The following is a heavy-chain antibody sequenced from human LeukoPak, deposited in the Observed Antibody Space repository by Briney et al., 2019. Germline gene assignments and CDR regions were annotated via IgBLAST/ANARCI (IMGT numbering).Heavy chain of an antibody. Sequence: GGSLRLSCAASGFTFSSYGMHWVRQAPGTGLEWVAVIWYDGSNKYYADSVKGRFTISRDNSKNTLYLQMNSLRAEDTAVYYCAKDGCGGDCSFDYWGQGTLVTVSS. V-gene: IGHV3-33*06. J-gene: IGHJ4*02. CDR3: AKDGCGGDCSFDY. D-gene: IGHD2-21*02. CDR1: GFTFSSYG. CDR2: IWYDGSNK.